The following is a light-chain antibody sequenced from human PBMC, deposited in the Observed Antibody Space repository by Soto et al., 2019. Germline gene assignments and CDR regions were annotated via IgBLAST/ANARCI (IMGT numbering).Light chain of an antibody. Sequence: EIVLTQSPGTLSLSPGERATLSCRASQSVSSSYLAWYQQKPGQAPRLLIYGASSMATVIPDRFSGSGSGTDFTLTISRLEPEYFAVYYCQQYGSSPYTFGQGTKLEIK. J-gene: IGKJ2*01. CDR3: QQYGSSPYT. CDR2: GAS. V-gene: IGKV3-20*01. CDR1: QSVSSSY.